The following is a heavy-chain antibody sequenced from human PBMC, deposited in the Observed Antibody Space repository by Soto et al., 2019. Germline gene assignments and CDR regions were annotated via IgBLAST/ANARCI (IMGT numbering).Heavy chain of an antibody. D-gene: IGHD2-2*01. Sequence: PGGSLRLSCAASGFTVSSSYMSWVRQAPGKGLEWVSVICSSSTIYYADSVKGRFTISRDNSKNTLYMQMNSLRAEDTAIYYCAKDRIVAAAPDYWGQGTLVTVSS. CDR1: GFTVSSSY. CDR2: ICSSSTI. J-gene: IGHJ4*02. V-gene: IGHV3-66*03. CDR3: AKDRIVAAAPDY.